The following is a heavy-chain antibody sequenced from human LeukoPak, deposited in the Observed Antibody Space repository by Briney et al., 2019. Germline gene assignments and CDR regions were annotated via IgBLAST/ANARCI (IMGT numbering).Heavy chain of an antibody. D-gene: IGHD6-6*01. CDR3: ARAPMSMSSSSSGGFDY. V-gene: IGHV4-39*07. CDR1: GGSVNSGTYY. J-gene: IGHJ4*02. Sequence: SETLSLTCTVSGGSVNSGTYYWSWIRQPPGKGLEWIGNIYYSGSAYYNPSLKSRVTMSVDTSKNQFSLKLSSVTAADTAVYYCARAPMSMSSSSSGGFDYWGQGTLVTVSS. CDR2: IYYSGSA.